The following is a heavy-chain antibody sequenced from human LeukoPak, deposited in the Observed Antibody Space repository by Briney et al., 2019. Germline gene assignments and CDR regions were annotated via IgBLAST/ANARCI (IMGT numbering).Heavy chain of an antibody. J-gene: IGHJ3*02. D-gene: IGHD3-22*01. CDR1: GFIVSNNF. V-gene: IGHV3-53*01. CDR2: IYTGGST. CDR3: ARGGRGSAAVVAPRSFDI. Sequence: GGSLRLSCAASGFIVSNNFMSWVRQAPGKGLEWVSVIYTGGSTYYADSVRGRFTISRDNSKNTLYLQMNSLRAEDSALYYCARGGRGSAAVVAPRSFDIWGQGTMVTVSS.